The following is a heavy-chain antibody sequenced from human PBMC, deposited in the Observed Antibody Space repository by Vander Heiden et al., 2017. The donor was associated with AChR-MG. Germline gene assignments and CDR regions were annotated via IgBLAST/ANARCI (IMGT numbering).Heavy chain of an antibody. CDR2: INHSGST. CDR3: ARAAGYYGSGTFYKSWFDP. Sequence: QVQLQQWGAGLLKPSETLSLTCAVSGGSFGTYYWSWIRPPLGKELEWIGDINHSGSTNYNPSLKSRVTISVDTSKNQFSLSLSSVTAADTAVYYCARAAGYYGSGTFYKSWFDPWGQGTLVTVSS. CDR1: GGSFGTYY. V-gene: IGHV4-34*01. D-gene: IGHD3-10*01. J-gene: IGHJ5*02.